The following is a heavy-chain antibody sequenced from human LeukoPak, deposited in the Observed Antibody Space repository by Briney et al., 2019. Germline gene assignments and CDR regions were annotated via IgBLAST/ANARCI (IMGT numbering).Heavy chain of an antibody. CDR2: TYYRSKWYN. CDR3: ATRGGDCCGGSCYKYYFDY. D-gene: IGHD2-15*01. Sequence: SQTLSLTCAISGDSVSSNSAGWNWIRQSPSRGLEWLGRTYYRSKWYNDYAVSVKSRITINPDTSKNQFSLQLNSVTPEDTAVYYCATRGGDCCGGSCYKYYFDYWGQGTLVTVSS. V-gene: IGHV6-1*01. J-gene: IGHJ4*02. CDR1: GDSVSSNSAG.